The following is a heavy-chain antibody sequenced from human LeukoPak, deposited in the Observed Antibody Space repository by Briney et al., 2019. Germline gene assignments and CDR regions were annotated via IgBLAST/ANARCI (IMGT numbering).Heavy chain of an antibody. CDR1: GYTFTSYG. J-gene: IGHJ4*02. CDR3: ARDGRITMVRGDSIDY. CDR2: ISAYNGNT. V-gene: IGHV1-18*01. Sequence: ASVKVSCKASGYTFTSYGISWVRQAPGQGLEWMGWISAYNGNTNYTQKLQGRVTMTTDTSTSTAYMELRSLRSDDTAVYYCARDGRITMVRGDSIDYWGQGTLVTVSS. D-gene: IGHD3-10*01.